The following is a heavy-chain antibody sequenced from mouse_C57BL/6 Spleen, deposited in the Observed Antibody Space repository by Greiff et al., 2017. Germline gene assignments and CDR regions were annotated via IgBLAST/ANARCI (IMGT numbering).Heavy chain of an antibody. CDR1: GYTFTDYN. V-gene: IGHV1-18*01. CDR3: ARPYYGSSSWYFDV. J-gene: IGHJ1*03. Sequence: EVQLQQPGPELVKPGASVKIPCKASGYTFTDYNMDWVKQSHGQSLEWIGDINPNNGGTIYNQKFKGKATLTVDKSSSTAYMELRSLTSEDTAVYYYARPYYGSSSWYFDVWGTGTTVTVSS. CDR2: INPNNGGT. D-gene: IGHD1-1*01.